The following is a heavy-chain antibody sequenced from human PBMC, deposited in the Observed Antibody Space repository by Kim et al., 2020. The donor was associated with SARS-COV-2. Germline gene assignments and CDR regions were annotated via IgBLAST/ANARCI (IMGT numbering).Heavy chain of an antibody. CDR3: ARLSVDPLFDAFDI. D-gene: IGHD6-19*01. Sequence: AQKFQGRVTITADESTSTAYMELSSLRSEDTAVYYCARLSVDPLFDAFDIWGQGTMVTVSS. J-gene: IGHJ3*02. V-gene: IGHV1-69*01.